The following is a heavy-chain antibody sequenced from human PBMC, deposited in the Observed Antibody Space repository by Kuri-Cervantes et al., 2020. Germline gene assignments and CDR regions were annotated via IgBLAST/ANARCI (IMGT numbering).Heavy chain of an antibody. CDR3: AKKGYYYDSSGYSVSFSFDL. CDR1: GFIFNSYG. Sequence: GESLKISCAASGFIFNSYGMTWARLAPGKGLEWVSAISGSGGSTYYADSVKGRFTISRDNSKNTLYLQMNSLRAEDTAVYYCAKKGYYYDSSGYSVSFSFDLWGRGILVTVSS. D-gene: IGHD3-22*01. J-gene: IGHJ2*01. V-gene: IGHV3-23*01. CDR2: ISGSGGST.